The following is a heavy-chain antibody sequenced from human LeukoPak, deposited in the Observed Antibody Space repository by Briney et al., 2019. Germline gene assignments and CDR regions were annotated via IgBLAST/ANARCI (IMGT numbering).Heavy chain of an antibody. V-gene: IGHV4-59*12. CDR2: IYYSGST. CDR1: GGSISSYY. D-gene: IGHD2-2*02. J-gene: IGHJ5*02. CDR3: ARGGKLGYCSSTSCYTRFDP. Sequence: SETLSLTCTVSGGSISSYYWSWIRQPPGKGLEWIWYIYYSGSTNYNPSLKSRVTISVDTSKNQFSLKLSSVTAADTAVYYCARGGKLGYCSSTSCYTRFDPWGQGTLVTVSS.